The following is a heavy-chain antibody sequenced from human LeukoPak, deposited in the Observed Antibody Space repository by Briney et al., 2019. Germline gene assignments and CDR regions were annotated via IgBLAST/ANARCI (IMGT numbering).Heavy chain of an antibody. CDR1: GYTFTGYY. J-gene: IGHJ5*02. CDR2: INPNSGVT. Sequence: GASVKVSCKASGYTFTGYYMHWVRQAPGQGLEWMGWINPNSGVTNYAQKFQGRVTMTRDTSISTAYMELSRLRSDDTAVYYCARAKRIAARIGANWFDPWGQGTLVTVSS. CDR3: ARAKRIAARIGANWFDP. D-gene: IGHD6-6*01. V-gene: IGHV1-2*02.